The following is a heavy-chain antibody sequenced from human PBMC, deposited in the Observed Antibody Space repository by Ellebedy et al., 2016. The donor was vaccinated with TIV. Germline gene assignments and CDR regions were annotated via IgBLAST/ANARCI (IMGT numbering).Heavy chain of an antibody. V-gene: IGHV3-48*02. CDR2: ISRSSTIA. Sequence: GESLKISCAASGFTFSSYSMNWVRQTPGKGLEWVSYISRSSTIAHYADSVRGRFTISRDNGKNSLYLQMNSLRDDDTAVYYCARLGESFGFDSWGQGALVTVSS. J-gene: IGHJ4*02. CDR3: ARLGESFGFDS. CDR1: GFTFSSYS. D-gene: IGHD1-26*01.